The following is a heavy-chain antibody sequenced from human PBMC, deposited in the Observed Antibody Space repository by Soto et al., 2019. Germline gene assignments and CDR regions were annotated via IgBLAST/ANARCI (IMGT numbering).Heavy chain of an antibody. J-gene: IGHJ6*01. CDR1: GFTFSTYE. CDR2: ISSSGSTI. Sequence: WGSLILSCASSGFTFSTYEMNWVRQAPGKGLESVSYISSSGSTIYYADSVKGRFTISRDNSKNSLYLQMNSLRAEDTAVYYCARNKVVPAAVLGDYYYGMDVWGQGTTVTVSS. CDR3: ARNKVVPAAVLGDYYYGMDV. V-gene: IGHV3-48*03. D-gene: IGHD2-2*02.